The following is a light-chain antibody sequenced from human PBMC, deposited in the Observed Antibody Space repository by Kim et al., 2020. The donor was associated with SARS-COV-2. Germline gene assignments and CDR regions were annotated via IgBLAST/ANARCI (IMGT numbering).Light chain of an antibody. CDR3: QQYKTVPFS. Sequence: DIQMTQSPSSVSASVGDRVTITCRASHDILDYLAWFQQKPGKAPRPLIYGASTLHSGVPSRFRGGSSGTDFSLTISGVQPEDFAIYYCQQYKTVPFSFGRGTKLEI. CDR2: GAS. CDR1: HDILDY. V-gene: IGKV1-16*01. J-gene: IGKJ2*01.